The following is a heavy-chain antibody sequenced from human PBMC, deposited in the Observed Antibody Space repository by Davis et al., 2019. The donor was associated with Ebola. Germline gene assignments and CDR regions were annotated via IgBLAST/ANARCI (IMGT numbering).Heavy chain of an antibody. D-gene: IGHD6-19*01. Sequence: ASVKVSCKASGYTFTSYAMHWVRQAPGQRLEWMGWINACNGNTKYSQKFQGRVTITRDTSASTAYMELSSLRSEDTAVYYCARLVEQWSSLPSSPYYGMDVWGQGTTVTVSS. CDR3: ARLVEQWSSLPSSPYYGMDV. J-gene: IGHJ6*02. CDR1: GYTFTSYA. CDR2: INACNGNT. V-gene: IGHV1-3*01.